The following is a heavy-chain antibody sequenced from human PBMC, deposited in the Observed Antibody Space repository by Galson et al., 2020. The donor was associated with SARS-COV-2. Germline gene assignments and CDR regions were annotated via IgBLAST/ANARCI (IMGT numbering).Heavy chain of an antibody. CDR3: ARDPRYCGSTSCYTLFDS. J-gene: IGHJ4*02. Sequence: ALHGESLKISCAASGFTFNSCWMHWVRQAPGKGLVWVSRINSDGSDTTYADSVKGRFTISRDTAKNTLYLQMDNLRAEDTAVYYCARDPRYCGSTSCYTLFDSWGQGTLVTVSS. V-gene: IGHV3-74*01. CDR2: INSDGSDT. CDR1: GFTFNSCW. D-gene: IGHD2-2*02.